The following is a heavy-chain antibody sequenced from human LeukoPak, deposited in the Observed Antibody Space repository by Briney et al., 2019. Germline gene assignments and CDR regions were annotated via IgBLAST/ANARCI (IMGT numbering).Heavy chain of an antibody. V-gene: IGHV4-30-2*05. J-gene: IGHJ5*02. CDR2: IYYSGST. CDR3: ARAYYYDSSGYYFEGFDP. D-gene: IGHD3-22*01. CDR1: GGSISSGGYS. Sequence: SETLSLTCAVSGGSISSGGYSWSWIRQPPGKGLEWIGYIYYSGSTYYNPSLKSRVTISVDTPKNQFSLKLSSVTAADTAVYYCARAYYYDSSGYYFEGFDPWGQGTLVTVSS.